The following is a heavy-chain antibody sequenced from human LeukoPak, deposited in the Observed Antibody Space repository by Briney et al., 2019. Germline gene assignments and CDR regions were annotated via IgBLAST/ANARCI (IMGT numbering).Heavy chain of an antibody. CDR1: GFTFSNYA. J-gene: IGHJ4*02. Sequence: GRSLTLSCAASGFTFSNYAIHWVRQAPGRWLEWVAAISYDGNSQHYGAPVKGRFTISRDNSKNTVYLQINTLRTDDAAIYYCAKPYPTLTTSAVLDNWGQGTLVTVSS. CDR2: ISYDGNSQ. V-gene: IGHV3-30*18. CDR3: AKPYPTLTTSAVLDN. D-gene: IGHD1-1*01.